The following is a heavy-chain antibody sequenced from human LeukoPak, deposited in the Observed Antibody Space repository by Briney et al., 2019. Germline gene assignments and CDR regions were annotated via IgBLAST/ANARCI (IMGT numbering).Heavy chain of an antibody. V-gene: IGHV3-48*03. J-gene: IGHJ4*02. CDR2: ISSSGSTI. Sequence: GGSLRLSCAASGFTFSSYETNWVRQAPGKGLEWVSYISSSGSTIYYADSVKGRFTISRDNAKNSLYLQMNSLRAEDTAVYYCARERTNGDYWGQGALVTVSS. CDR3: ARERTNGDY. D-gene: IGHD2-8*01. CDR1: GFTFSSYE.